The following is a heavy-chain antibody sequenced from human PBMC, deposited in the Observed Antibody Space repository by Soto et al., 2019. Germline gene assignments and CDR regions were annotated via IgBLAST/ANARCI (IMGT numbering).Heavy chain of an antibody. V-gene: IGHV3-15*01. Sequence: GGSLRLSCAASGFTFSNAWMSWVRQAPGKGLEWVGRIKSKTDGGTTDYAAPVKGRFTISRDDSKNTLYLQMNSLKTEDTAVYYCTTDRSKPILDYQPLLYEASFIDYWGQGTLVTVSS. CDR1: GFTFSNAW. J-gene: IGHJ4*02. D-gene: IGHD2-2*02. CDR2: IKSKTDGGTT. CDR3: TTDRSKPILDYQPLLYEASFIDY.